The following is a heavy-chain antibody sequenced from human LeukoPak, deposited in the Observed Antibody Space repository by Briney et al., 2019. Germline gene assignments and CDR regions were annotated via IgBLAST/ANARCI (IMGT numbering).Heavy chain of an antibody. Sequence: ASVNVSCKASVYTFTSYDINWVRQATGQGLEWMGWMNPNSGNTDYAQKFQGRVTMTSDTSISTAYMELSSLRSEDTAVYYCARGIPAAAGGNWFDPWGQGTLVTVSS. CDR1: VYTFTSYD. CDR3: ARGIPAAAGGNWFDP. V-gene: IGHV1-8*01. J-gene: IGHJ5*02. D-gene: IGHD6-25*01. CDR2: MNPNSGNT.